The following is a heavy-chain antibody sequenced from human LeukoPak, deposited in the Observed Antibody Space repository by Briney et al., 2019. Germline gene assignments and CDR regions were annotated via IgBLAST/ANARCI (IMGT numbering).Heavy chain of an antibody. CDR3: SRDSSGYSYYFDY. D-gene: IGHD3-22*01. J-gene: IGHJ4*02. Sequence: GGSLRLSCAASGFTFSSYWMSWVRQAPGKGLEWVGFIRGKAYGGTTEYAASVKGRFTISRDDSKSIAYLQMNSLKTEDTAVYYCSRDSSGYSYYFDYWGQGTLVTVSS. CDR2: IRGKAYGGTT. V-gene: IGHV3-49*04. CDR1: GFTFSSYW.